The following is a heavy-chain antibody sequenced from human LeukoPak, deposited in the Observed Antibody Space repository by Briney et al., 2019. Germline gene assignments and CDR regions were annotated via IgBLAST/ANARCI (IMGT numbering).Heavy chain of an antibody. J-gene: IGHJ4*02. CDR1: GFTFSSYG. Sequence: GGSLRLSCAASGFTFSSYGMSWGRQAPGKGLEGVSGINWNGGSTGYADSVKGRFTISRDNANNPLYLQMNSLRAEDTALYYCAKVASNYDFDYWGQGTMVTVSS. V-gene: IGHV3-20*04. D-gene: IGHD4-11*01. CDR3: AKVASNYDFDY. CDR2: INWNGGST.